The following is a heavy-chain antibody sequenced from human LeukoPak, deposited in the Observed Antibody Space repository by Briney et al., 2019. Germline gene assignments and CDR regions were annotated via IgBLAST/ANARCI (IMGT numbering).Heavy chain of an antibody. CDR1: GFTFSSYA. V-gene: IGHV3-30*18. D-gene: IGHD3-22*01. CDR3: AKSSSYYDSRGYYSPDYFDY. J-gene: IGHJ4*02. CDR2: ISYDGSNK. Sequence: GGSLRLSCAASGFTFSSYAMHWVRQAPGKGLEWVAVISYDGSNKYYTDSVKGRFTISRDNSKNTLYLQMNSLSAEDTAVYYCAKSSSYYDSRGYYSPDYFDYWGQGTLVTVSS.